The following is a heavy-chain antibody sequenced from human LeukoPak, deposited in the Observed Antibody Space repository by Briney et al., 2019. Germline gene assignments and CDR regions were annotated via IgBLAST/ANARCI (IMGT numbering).Heavy chain of an antibody. CDR3: VRELSGGYFDY. J-gene: IGHJ4*02. CDR2: LHPSGGST. V-gene: IGHV1-46*01. D-gene: IGHD3-10*01. Sequence: ASVKVSCKASGYSFTSYYIHWVRQAPGQGLEWMGILHPSGGSTNYPQNLRGRVSMTRDTSTSTVYVEFSSLRSEDTAVYYCVRELSGGYFDYWGQGTLVTVSS. CDR1: GYSFTSYY.